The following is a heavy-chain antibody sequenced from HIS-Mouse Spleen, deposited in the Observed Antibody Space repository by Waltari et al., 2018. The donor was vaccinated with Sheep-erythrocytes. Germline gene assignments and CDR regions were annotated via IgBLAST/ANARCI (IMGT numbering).Heavy chain of an antibody. D-gene: IGHD6-6*01. CDR3: AHRRNSSSSRYYYYGMDV. CDR1: GFSLSTSGVG. V-gene: IGHV2-5*02. J-gene: IGHJ6*02. Sequence: QITLKESGPTLVKPTQTLTLTCTFSGFSLSTSGVGVGWIRQPPGKALEWLALIYWDDDKRYSQSLKSRLTITKDTSKNQVVLTMTNMDPVDTATYYCAHRRNSSSSRYYYYGMDVWGQGTTVTVSS. CDR2: IYWDDDK.